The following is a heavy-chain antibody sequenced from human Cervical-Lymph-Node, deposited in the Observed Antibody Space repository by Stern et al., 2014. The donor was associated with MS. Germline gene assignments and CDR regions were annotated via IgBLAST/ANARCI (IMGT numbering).Heavy chain of an antibody. J-gene: IGHJ4*02. D-gene: IGHD1-26*01. CDR3: ARERPIYGGNYYTRAFDY. CDR2: ISAYNGNT. Sequence: QVQLVQSGAEVKKPGASVKVSCKTSGYTLTSYGISWVRQAPGQGLEWMGWISAYNGNTNYAQKLQGRVTMTTDTFTSTAYMELRSLRSDDTAVYYCARERPIYGGNYYTRAFDYWGQGTLVTVSS. CDR1: GYTLTSYG. V-gene: IGHV1-18*01.